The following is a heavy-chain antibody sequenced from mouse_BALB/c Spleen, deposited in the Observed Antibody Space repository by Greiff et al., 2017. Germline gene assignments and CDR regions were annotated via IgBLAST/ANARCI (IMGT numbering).Heavy chain of an antibody. CDR2: ISSGGSYT. J-gene: IGHJ4*01. CDR3: ARQYDSAMDY. D-gene: IGHD2-14*01. CDR1: GFTFSSYG. V-gene: IGHV5-6*01. Sequence: EVKVVESGGDLVKPGGSLKLSCAASGFTFSSYGMSWVRQTPDKRLEWVATISSGGSYTYYPDSVKGRFTISRDNAKNTLYLQMSSLKSEDTAMYYCARQYDSAMDYWGQGTSVTVSS.